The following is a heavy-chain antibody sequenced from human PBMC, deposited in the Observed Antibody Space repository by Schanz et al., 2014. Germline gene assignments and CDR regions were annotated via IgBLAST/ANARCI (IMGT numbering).Heavy chain of an antibody. CDR3: ARDRQQLVGRIGYYYGMDV. J-gene: IGHJ6*02. CDR1: GFTFRGHA. D-gene: IGHD6-13*01. V-gene: IGHV3-23*04. CDR2: ISGSGAGT. Sequence: VQLVESGGGVVQPGTSLRLSCAASGFTFRGHAMHWVRQAPGKGLEWVSAISGSGAGTYYADSVKGRFTISRDNSKNTLYLQMNSLRVEDTAVYYCARDRQQLVGRIGYYYGMDVWGQGTTVTVSS.